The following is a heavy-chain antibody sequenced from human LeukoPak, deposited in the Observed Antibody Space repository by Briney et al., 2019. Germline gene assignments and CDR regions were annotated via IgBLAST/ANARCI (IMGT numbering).Heavy chain of an antibody. D-gene: IGHD3-10*02. CDR3: ARVFGKLRLNSGSSVGY. Sequence: ASVKVSCKASGYTFTGYYMHWVRQAPGQGLEWMGWINPNSGGTNYAQKFQGRVTMTRDTSISTAYMELSRLRSDDTAVYYCARVFGKLRLNSGSSVGYWGQGTLVTVSS. CDR1: GYTFTGYY. CDR2: INPNSGGT. J-gene: IGHJ4*02. V-gene: IGHV1-2*02.